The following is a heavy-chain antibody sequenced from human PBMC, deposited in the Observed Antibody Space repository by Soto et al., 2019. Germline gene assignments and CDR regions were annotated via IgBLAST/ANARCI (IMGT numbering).Heavy chain of an antibody. CDR3: ATVRWQQLVYWFDP. V-gene: IGHV1-24*01. CDR1: GYTRTELS. CDR2: FDPEDGET. D-gene: IGHD6-13*01. J-gene: IGHJ5*02. Sequence: ASVKASCKVSGYTRTELSMHWVLQAPGKGLEWMGGFDPEDGETIYAQKFQGRVTMTEDTSTDTAYMELSSLRSEDTAVYYCATVRWQQLVYWFDPWGQGTLVTVSS.